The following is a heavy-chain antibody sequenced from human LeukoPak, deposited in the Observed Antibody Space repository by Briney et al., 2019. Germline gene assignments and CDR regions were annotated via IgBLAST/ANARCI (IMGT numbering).Heavy chain of an antibody. CDR3: ASPDLAARQIGVDP. V-gene: IGHV1-8*01. D-gene: IGHD6-6*01. J-gene: IGHJ5*02. CDR1: GYTFTSYD. Sequence: ASVKVSCKASGYTFTSYDINWVRQATGQGLEWMGWMNPNSDNTGYAQKFQGRVTMTRNTSISTAYMELSSLRSEDTAVYYCASPDLAARQIGVDPWGQGTLVTVSS. CDR2: MNPNSDNT.